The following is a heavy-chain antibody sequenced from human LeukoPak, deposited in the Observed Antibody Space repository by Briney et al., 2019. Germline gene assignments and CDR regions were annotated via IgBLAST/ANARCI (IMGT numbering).Heavy chain of an antibody. Sequence: SETLSLTCTVSGGSISSSSYYWGWIRQPPGKGLEWIGEIYHSGSTNYNPSLKSRVTISVDKSKNQFSLNLSSVTAADTAVYYCARDPRGYGANAFDYWGQGALVTVSS. CDR2: IYHSGST. V-gene: IGHV4-39*07. D-gene: IGHD4-23*01. CDR1: GGSISSSSYY. J-gene: IGHJ4*02. CDR3: ARDPRGYGANAFDY.